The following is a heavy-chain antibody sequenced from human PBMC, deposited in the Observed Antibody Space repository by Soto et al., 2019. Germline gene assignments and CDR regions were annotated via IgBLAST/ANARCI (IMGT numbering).Heavy chain of an antibody. J-gene: IGHJ6*02. CDR1: GYSISTGYY. CDR3: ARDGLQRGGIYYYYYGMDV. V-gene: IGHV4-38-2*02. CDR2: IYHSGST. D-gene: IGHD1-1*01. Sequence: SETLSLTCAVSGYSISTGYYWGWIRQPPGKGLEWIGTIYHSGSTYYNPSFKSRVTISVDTSKNQFSLKLSSVTAADTAVYYCARDGLQRGGIYYYYYGMDVWGQGTTVTVSS.